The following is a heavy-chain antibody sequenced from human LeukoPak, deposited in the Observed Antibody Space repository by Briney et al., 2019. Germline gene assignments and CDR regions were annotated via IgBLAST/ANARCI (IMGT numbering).Heavy chain of an antibody. V-gene: IGHV1-2*02. D-gene: IGHD4-23*01. CDR2: INSDSGGT. CDR1: GYTFTGDF. CDR3: ARVGPGTVVTGNYDY. Sequence: ASVKVSCKASGYTFTGDFIHWVRQAPGQGLEWMGWINSDSGGTNYAQKLQGRVTMTRDTSISTAYMELSRLRSDDTAVYYCARVGPGTVVTGNYDYWGQGTLVTVSS. J-gene: IGHJ4*02.